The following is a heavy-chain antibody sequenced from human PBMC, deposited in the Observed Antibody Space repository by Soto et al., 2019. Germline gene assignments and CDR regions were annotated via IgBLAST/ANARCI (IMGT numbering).Heavy chain of an antibody. D-gene: IGHD3-22*01. CDR2: ISSSSSYI. V-gene: IGHV3-21*01. Sequence: SGFTFSSYSMNWVRQAPGKGLEWVSSISSSSSYIYYADSVKGRFTISRDNSKNTLYLQMNSLRAEDTAVYCCAKRYYYDSSGYYYGYYGMDVWGQGTTVNVSS. J-gene: IGHJ6*02. CDR1: GFTFSSYS. CDR3: AKRYYYDSSGYYYGYYGMDV.